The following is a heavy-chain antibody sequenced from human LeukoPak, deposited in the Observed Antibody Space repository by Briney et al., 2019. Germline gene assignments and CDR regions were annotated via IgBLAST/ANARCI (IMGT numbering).Heavy chain of an antibody. Sequence: ASVKVSCKASGYTFTSFGVSWVRQAPGRGLEWMGWISAYNGNTNYAQKLQGRVTMTTDTSTSTAYMELRSLRSDDTAVYYCARDFGGNSDAFDIWGQGTMVTVSS. V-gene: IGHV1-18*01. CDR2: ISAYNGNT. CDR3: ARDFGGNSDAFDI. CDR1: GYTFTSFG. J-gene: IGHJ3*02. D-gene: IGHD4-23*01.